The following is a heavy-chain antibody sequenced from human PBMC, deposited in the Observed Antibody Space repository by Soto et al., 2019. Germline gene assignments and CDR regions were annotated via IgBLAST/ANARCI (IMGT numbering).Heavy chain of an antibody. CDR2: INVYNGNT. V-gene: IGHV1-18*01. CDR1: GYTFTSYG. D-gene: IGHD3-16*01. J-gene: IGHJ4*02. CDR3: ARDNQFVPPDY. Sequence: QVQLVQSGAEVKKPGASVKVSCKASGYTFTSYGISWVRQVPGQGLEWMGWINVYNGNTNYAQKLQGRVTMTTDTSTSAAYMELRSLRSDDTAVFYCARDNQFVPPDYWGQGTLVTVSS.